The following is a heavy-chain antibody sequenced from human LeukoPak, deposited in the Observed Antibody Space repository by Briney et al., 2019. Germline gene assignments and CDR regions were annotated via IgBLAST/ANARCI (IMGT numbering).Heavy chain of an antibody. V-gene: IGHV4-34*01. CDR3: ARGAWATRLGS. D-gene: IGHD2-15*01. CDR1: GESLNIYY. CDR2: IYESGTT. Sequence: PSETLSLTCAVYGESLNIYYWSWVRQPPGEGLEWIGEIYESGTTEYNPSLKSRVTISMVPSKQQFSLSLSSVTAADTAVYYCARGAWATRLGSRGLGTPVIVSS. J-gene: IGHJ4*02.